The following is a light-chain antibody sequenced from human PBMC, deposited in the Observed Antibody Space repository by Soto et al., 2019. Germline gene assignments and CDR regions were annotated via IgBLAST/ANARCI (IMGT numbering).Light chain of an antibody. J-gene: IGLJ1*01. CDR3: NSFTSRSTYD. Sequence: QSVLTQPASVSGSPGQSITISCTGSSSDFGGYNRVSWYQQHPDKAPKLIIYEVNSRPSGVSNRFSGSKSGNTASLTISGLQAEDEADYYCNSFTSRSTYDFGTGTKVTVL. CDR2: EVN. V-gene: IGLV2-14*01. CDR1: SSDFGGYNR.